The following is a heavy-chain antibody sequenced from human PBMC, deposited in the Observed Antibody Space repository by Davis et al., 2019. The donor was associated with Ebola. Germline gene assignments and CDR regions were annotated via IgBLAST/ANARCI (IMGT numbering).Heavy chain of an antibody. CDR3: ARASQYSSPLDV. Sequence: PGESLKISCAASGFTFSSYAMHWVLQAPGKGLEWVAIISYDGDNKYYADSVKGRFTISRDNSKNTLYLQMNSLRAEDTAVYYCARASQYSSPLDVWGKGTTVTVSS. J-gene: IGHJ6*04. V-gene: IGHV3-30-3*01. CDR1: GFTFSSYA. CDR2: ISYDGDNK. D-gene: IGHD6-6*01.